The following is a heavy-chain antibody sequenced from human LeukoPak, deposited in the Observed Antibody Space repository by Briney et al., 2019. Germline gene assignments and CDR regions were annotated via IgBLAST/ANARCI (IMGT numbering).Heavy chain of an antibody. D-gene: IGHD2-21*02. Sequence: ASVKVSCKASGYTFTSYDINWVRRATGQGLEWMGWLNPNSGNTGYAQKFQGRVTMTRNTSISTAYMELSSLRSEDTAVYYCATRVVTATQNAFDIWGQGTMVTVSS. V-gene: IGHV1-8*01. CDR2: LNPNSGNT. J-gene: IGHJ3*02. CDR1: GYTFTSYD. CDR3: ATRVVTATQNAFDI.